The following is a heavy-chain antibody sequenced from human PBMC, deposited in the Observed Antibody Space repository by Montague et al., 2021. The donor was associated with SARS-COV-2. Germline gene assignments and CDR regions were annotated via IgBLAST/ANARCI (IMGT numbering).Heavy chain of an antibody. CDR1: GFSFNNFA. J-gene: IGHJ4*02. V-gene: IGHV3-30*18. Sequence: SLRLSCAASGFSFNNFAMYWVRQAPGQGLEWVAVISYEGSIQYYADSVKGRFAISRDWSKNTLYLQMSSLRPEDTAVYYCAKDSTIFWFERGRGTFDNWGRGTLVAVPS. CDR2: ISYEGSIQ. D-gene: IGHD3-10*01. CDR3: AKDSTIFWFERGRGTFDN.